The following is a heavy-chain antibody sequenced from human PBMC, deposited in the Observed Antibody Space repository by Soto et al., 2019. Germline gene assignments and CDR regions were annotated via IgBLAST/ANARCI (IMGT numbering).Heavy chain of an antibody. CDR3: ARSLEGTTVTNWFDS. V-gene: IGHV1-69*01. J-gene: IGHJ5*01. Sequence: QVQLVQSGAEVKKPGSSVKVSCKASADTFNSYSLSWLRQAPGQRLEWMGGITPVFGTADYAQSFEDRLTITADDSTSTVYMELSSLRSDDTAVYYCARSLEGTTVTNWFDSWGQGALVTVSS. CDR1: ADTFNSYS. D-gene: IGHD4-17*01. CDR2: ITPVFGTA.